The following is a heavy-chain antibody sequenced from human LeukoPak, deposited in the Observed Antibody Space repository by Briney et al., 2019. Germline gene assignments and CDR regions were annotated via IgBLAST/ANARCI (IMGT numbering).Heavy chain of an antibody. CDR3: ARDSLRYSYDYDMDV. Sequence: GGSLRLSCAASGFTFSNYNMNWVRQAPGKGLEWVSYISSSSTNIYYTDSVKGRFTISRDNAKNSLYLQMKSLRVEDTAVYYCARDSLRYSYDYDMDVWGQGTTVTVSS. J-gene: IGHJ6*02. V-gene: IGHV3-21*01. D-gene: IGHD5-18*01. CDR1: GFTFSNYN. CDR2: ISSSSTNI.